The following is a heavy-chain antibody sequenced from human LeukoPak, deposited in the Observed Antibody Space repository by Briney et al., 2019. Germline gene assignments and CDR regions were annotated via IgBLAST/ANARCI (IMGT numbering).Heavy chain of an antibody. D-gene: IGHD6-19*01. CDR1: GYTFTSYG. CDR3: ARDGGYSSGWYGRGDY. CDR2: ISAYKGNT. J-gene: IGHJ4*02. V-gene: IGHV1-18*01. Sequence: ASVKVSRKASGYTFTSYGISWVRQAPGQGLEWMGWISAYKGNTNYAQKLQGRVTMTTDTSTSTAYMELRSLRSDDTAVYYCARDGGYSSGWYGRGDYWGQGTLVTVSS.